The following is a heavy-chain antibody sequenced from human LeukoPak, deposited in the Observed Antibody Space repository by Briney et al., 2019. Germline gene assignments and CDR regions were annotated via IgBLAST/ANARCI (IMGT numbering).Heavy chain of an antibody. V-gene: IGHV4-30-4*01. D-gene: IGHD4-17*01. CDR3: ARVTTVTTSFHFDY. CDR2: IYYSGNT. J-gene: IGHJ4*02. Sequence: SETLPLTCTVSGGSISSGGYYWSWIRQPPGEGLEWVGYIYYSGNTYYHPSLKSRVTISLDTSKNQFSLKLSSVTAADTAVYYCARVTTVTTSFHFDYWGQGTLVTVSS. CDR1: GGSISSGGYY.